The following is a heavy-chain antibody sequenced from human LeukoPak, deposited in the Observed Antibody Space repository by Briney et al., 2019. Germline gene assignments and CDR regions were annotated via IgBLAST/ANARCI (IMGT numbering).Heavy chain of an antibody. J-gene: IGHJ6*03. D-gene: IGHD3-3*01. CDR3: ARSKYYDFWSGYYDDYYYYMDV. V-gene: IGHV4-34*01. CDR1: GGSFSGYY. Sequence: SETLSLTCAVYGGSFSGYYWSWIRQPPGRGLEWIGEINHSGSTNYNPSLKSRVTISVDTSKNQFSLKLSSVTAADTAVYYCARSKYYDFWSGYYDDYYYYMDVWGKGTTVTVSS. CDR2: INHSGST.